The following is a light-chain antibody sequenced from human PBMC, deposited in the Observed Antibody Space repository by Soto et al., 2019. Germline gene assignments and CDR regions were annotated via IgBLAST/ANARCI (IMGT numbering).Light chain of an antibody. CDR1: NIGTKS. Sequence: SYELPQPPSVSVAPGKTARISCERNNIGTKSVHWYQQKPGQAPVLVIYYDSARPSGIPERFSGSNAGNTATLTISTVEAGDEADYYCQVWDRSSDHRVVFGGGTKVTVL. CDR3: QVWDRSSDHRVV. J-gene: IGLJ2*01. V-gene: IGLV3-21*04. CDR2: YDS.